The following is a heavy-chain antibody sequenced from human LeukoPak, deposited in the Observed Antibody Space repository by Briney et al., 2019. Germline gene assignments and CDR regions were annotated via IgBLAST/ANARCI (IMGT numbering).Heavy chain of an antibody. CDR3: AKGEDSSGSSDH. Sequence: GRSLRLSCAASGFTFSSYGMHWVRQAPGKGLEWVAVISYDGSNKYYADSVKGRFTISRDNSKNTLYLQMNSLRAEDTAVYYCAKGEDSSGSSDHWGQGTLVTVSS. CDR1: GFTFSSYG. J-gene: IGHJ5*02. V-gene: IGHV3-30*18. D-gene: IGHD6-19*01. CDR2: ISYDGSNK.